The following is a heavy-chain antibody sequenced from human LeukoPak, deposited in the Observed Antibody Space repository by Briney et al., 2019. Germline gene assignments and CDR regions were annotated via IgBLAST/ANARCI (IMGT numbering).Heavy chain of an antibody. J-gene: IGHJ5*02. V-gene: IGHV3-48*01. Sequence: GGSLRLSCAASGFTFSSYSMNWVRQAPGKGLEWVSYISSSSSTIYYADSVKGRFTISRDNAKNSLYLQMNSLRAEDTAVYYCARDGIDGGDYVGWFDPWGQGTQVTVSS. CDR3: ARDGIDGGDYVGWFDP. D-gene: IGHD4-17*01. CDR2: ISSSSSTI. CDR1: GFTFSSYS.